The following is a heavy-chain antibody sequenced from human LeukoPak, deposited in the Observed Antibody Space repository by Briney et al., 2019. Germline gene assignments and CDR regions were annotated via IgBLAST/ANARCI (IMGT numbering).Heavy chain of an antibody. CDR1: GGTFSSYA. CDR2: ISAYNGNT. CDR3: ASGTGTRYFDY. J-gene: IGHJ4*02. V-gene: IGHV1-18*01. D-gene: IGHD1-1*01. Sequence: ASVKVSCKASGGTFSSYAISWVRQAPGQGLEWMGWISAYNGNTNYAQKLQGRVTMTTDTSTSTAYMELRSLRSDDTAVYYCASGTGTRYFDYWGQGTLVTVSS.